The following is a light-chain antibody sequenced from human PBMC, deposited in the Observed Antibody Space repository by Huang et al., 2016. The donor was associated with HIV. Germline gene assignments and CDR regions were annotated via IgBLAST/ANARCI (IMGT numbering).Light chain of an antibody. J-gene: IGKJ4*01. CDR1: QRVSSY. V-gene: IGKV3-11*01. Sequence: EIVLTQSPATLSLSPGERATLSCRASQRVSSYLAWYQQKPGQAPRLLIYDASNRATGISARFSGSGSGTDFTLTISSLEPEDFAVYYCQQRSNWPFTFGGGTNVEIK. CDR3: QQRSNWPFT. CDR2: DAS.